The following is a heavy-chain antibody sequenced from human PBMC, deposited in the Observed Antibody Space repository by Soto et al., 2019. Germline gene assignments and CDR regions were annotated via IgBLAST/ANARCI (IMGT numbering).Heavy chain of an antibody. J-gene: IGHJ4*02. CDR2: VFYTGFT. D-gene: IGHD1-20*01. V-gene: IGHV4-39*01. Sequence: NPSETLSLTCAVSGGSISGSYYYWAWLRQSPGKGPEWIGSVFYTGFTSYNPSLESRVSVSVDTSKSQFSLKLSAVTAADTAVYYCATSQKGYNWNHFDHWGQGALVTVSS. CDR1: GGSISGSYYY. CDR3: ATSQKGYNWNHFDH.